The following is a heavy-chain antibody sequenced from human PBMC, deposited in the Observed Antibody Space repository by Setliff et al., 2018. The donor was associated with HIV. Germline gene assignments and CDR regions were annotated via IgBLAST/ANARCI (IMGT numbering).Heavy chain of an antibody. Sequence: SETLSLTCTVSGGSFRSYHWSWIRHRAGKGLEWIGHIYASGSTKYNPSLESRVTMSVDTSRTQFSLKLRSVTAADTAVYYCARVGASGVPSTMDYYYYMDVWGKGTTVTVSS. D-gene: IGHD3-10*01. CDR3: ARVGASGVPSTMDYYYYMDV. CDR1: GGSFRSYH. V-gene: IGHV4-4*07. J-gene: IGHJ6*03. CDR2: IYASGST.